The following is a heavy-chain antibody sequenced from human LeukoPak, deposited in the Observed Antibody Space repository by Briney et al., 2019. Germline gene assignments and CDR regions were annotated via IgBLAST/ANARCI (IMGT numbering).Heavy chain of an antibody. D-gene: IGHD1-14*01. CDR2: INPSSGSA. J-gene: IGHJ4*02. CDR1: GYTSTTYF. CDR3: ARRSSVNNPYYFDY. Sequence: ASVKVSCKASGYTSTTYFIHWVRQAPAQGLEWMGIINPSSGSASYAQKFQGRVTMTRDTSTSTLYMELSSLRSEDTAVYYCARRSSVNNPYYFDYWGQGTLVTVSS. V-gene: IGHV1-46*01.